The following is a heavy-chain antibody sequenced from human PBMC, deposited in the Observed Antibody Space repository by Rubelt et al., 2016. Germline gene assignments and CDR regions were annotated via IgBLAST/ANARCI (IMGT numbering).Heavy chain of an antibody. V-gene: IGHV1-69*01. CDR2: IIPIFGTA. D-gene: IGHD1-26*01. CDR3: GGGSGSYTFDS. CDR1: GGTFSSYA. J-gene: IGHJ4*02. Sequence: QVQLVQSGAEVKKPGSSVKVSCKASGGTFSSYAISWVRQAPGQGLEWMGGIIPIFGTANYAQKFQARVTITADGSRSAAYMGLGGCGSEDTAGFSGGGGSGSYTFDSWGQEPLVTVSS.